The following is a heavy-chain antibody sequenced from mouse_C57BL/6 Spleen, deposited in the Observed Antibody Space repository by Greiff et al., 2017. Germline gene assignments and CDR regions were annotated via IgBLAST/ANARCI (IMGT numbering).Heavy chain of an antibody. CDR1: GYTFTSYG. D-gene: IGHD1-1*01. CDR3: AREEDYGSSTRFAY. CDR2: IYPRSGNT. V-gene: IGHV1-81*01. Sequence: VQLQESGAELARPGASVKLSCKASGYTFTSYGISWVKQRTGQGLEWIGEIYPRSGNTYYNEKFKGKATLTADKSSSTAYMELRSLTSEDSAVYFCAREEDYGSSTRFAYWGQGTLVTVSA. J-gene: IGHJ3*01.